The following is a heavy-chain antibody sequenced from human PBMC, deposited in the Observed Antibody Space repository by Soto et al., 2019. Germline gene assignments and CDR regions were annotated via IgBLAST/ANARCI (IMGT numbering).Heavy chain of an antibody. CDR1: RGSFSSSYW. D-gene: IGHD2-21*02. CDR2: IYDSGRT. J-gene: IGHJ5*02. Sequence: QVQLQESGPGLVRPSGTLSLTCAVSRGSFSSSYWWSWVRQPPGKGLEWIGEIYDSGRTNYNPSLRGRVTISVDKSKKQFSLKLSSVTAADTAVYYCASNLVTAGVGWFDPWGQGTLVTVSS. V-gene: IGHV4-4*02. CDR3: ASNLVTAGVGWFDP.